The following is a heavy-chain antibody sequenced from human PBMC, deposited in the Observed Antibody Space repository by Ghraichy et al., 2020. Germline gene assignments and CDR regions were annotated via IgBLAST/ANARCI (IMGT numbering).Heavy chain of an antibody. CDR3: ARWGEQWLVWWFDP. J-gene: IGHJ5*02. CDR2: IWYDGSNK. V-gene: IGHV3-33*01. CDR1: GFTFSSYG. Sequence: RGSLRLSCAASGFTFSSYGMHWVRQAPGKGLEWVAVIWYDGSNKYYADSVKGRFTISRDNSKNTLYLQMNSLRAEDTAVYYCARWGEQWLVWWFDPWGQGTLVTVSS. D-gene: IGHD6-19*01.